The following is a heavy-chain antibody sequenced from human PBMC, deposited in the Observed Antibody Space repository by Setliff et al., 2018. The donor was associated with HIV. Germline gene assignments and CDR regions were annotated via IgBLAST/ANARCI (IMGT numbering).Heavy chain of an antibody. Sequence: SETLSLTCTVSGASVNSNNYYWGWIRQPPGKGLEWIASIYYSGTTYYNPSLKSRVTISVDTSKNQFSLKLSSVTAADTAVYYCARHSDFWSEDAFDIWAQGTVVTVSS. J-gene: IGHJ3*02. CDR3: ARHSDFWSEDAFDI. CDR2: IYYSGTT. CDR1: GASVNSNNYY. V-gene: IGHV4-39*01. D-gene: IGHD3-3*01.